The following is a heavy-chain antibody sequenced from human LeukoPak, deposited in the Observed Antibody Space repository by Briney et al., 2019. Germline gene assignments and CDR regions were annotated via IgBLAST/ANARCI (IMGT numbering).Heavy chain of an antibody. D-gene: IGHD3-16*02. CDR3: AREAAVWGSYRYSLNY. V-gene: IGHV3-33*01. CDR1: GFTFSSYG. J-gene: IGHJ4*02. CDR2: IWYDGSNK. Sequence: PGGSLRLSCAASGFTFSSYGMHWVRQAPGKGLEWVAVIWYDGSNKYYADSVKGRFTISRDNSKNTLYLQMNSLRAEDTAVHYCAREAAVWGSYRYSLNYWGQGTLVTVSS.